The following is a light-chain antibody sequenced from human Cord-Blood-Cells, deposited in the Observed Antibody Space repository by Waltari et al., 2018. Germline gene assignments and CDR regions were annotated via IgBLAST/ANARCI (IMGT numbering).Light chain of an antibody. Sequence: DIQMTQSPSSLSASVGDRVTITCQSSQNISNYLNWYQQKPGQSPKLLIYDASNLETGVPSSFSGSGSGTDFTFTISSLQPEDIATYYCQQYDNLALTFGGGTKVEIK. J-gene: IGKJ4*01. CDR3: QQYDNLALT. V-gene: IGKV1-33*01. CDR2: DAS. CDR1: QNISNY.